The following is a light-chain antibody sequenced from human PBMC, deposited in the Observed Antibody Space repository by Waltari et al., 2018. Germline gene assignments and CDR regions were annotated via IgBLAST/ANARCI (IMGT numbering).Light chain of an antibody. CDR2: DVS. CDR1: SSDIGGYDI. CDR3: CSYAGNYVWV. Sequence: QSALTQPAAVSGSPGQSVTISCTGASSDIGGYDIVSWYQQHPGHAPKLVISDVSKRPSGVSDRFSGSKSGDTASLTISGLQFEDEADYYCCSYAGNYVWVFGGGTRLTVL. V-gene: IGLV2-23*02. J-gene: IGLJ3*02.